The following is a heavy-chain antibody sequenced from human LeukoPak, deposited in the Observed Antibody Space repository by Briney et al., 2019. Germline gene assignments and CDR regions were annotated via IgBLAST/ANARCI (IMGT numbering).Heavy chain of an antibody. Sequence: SQTLSLTCAVSGGSISSGGYSWSWIRQPPGKGLEWIGYIYYSGSTYYNPSLKSRVTISVDTSKNQFSLKLSSVTAADTAVYYCARGPYGVPSRREGVFDYWGQGTLVTVSS. CDR3: ARGPYGVPSRREGVFDY. CDR2: IYYSGST. J-gene: IGHJ4*02. V-gene: IGHV4-30-4*07. CDR1: GGSISSGGYS. D-gene: IGHD4-17*01.